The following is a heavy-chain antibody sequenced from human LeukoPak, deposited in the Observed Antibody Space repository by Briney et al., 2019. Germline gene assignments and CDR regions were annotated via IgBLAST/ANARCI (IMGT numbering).Heavy chain of an antibody. Sequence: ASVKVSCKASGYTFTSYYMHWVRQAPGQGLEWMGIINPSGGSTSYAQKFQGRVTMTGDTSTSTVYMELSSLRSEDTAVYYCARSAGLGDYVWGSYPRYWGQGTLVTVSS. D-gene: IGHD3-16*01. V-gene: IGHV1-46*01. CDR2: INPSGGST. CDR3: ARSAGLGDYVWGSYPRY. CDR1: GYTFTSYY. J-gene: IGHJ4*02.